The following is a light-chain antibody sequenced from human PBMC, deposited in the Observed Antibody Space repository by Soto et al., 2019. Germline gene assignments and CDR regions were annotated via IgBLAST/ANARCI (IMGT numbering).Light chain of an antibody. Sequence: DIQMTQSPSTLSASVGDRVTITCRASHSINNLLAWYQQKPGKAPNLMIYDASSLENEVPSRFSGSGSGTEFTLTISTLQPDDFATYYCQQYTSYSPWTFGQGTKVEI. CDR1: HSINNL. CDR2: DAS. CDR3: QQYTSYSPWT. J-gene: IGKJ1*01. V-gene: IGKV1-5*01.